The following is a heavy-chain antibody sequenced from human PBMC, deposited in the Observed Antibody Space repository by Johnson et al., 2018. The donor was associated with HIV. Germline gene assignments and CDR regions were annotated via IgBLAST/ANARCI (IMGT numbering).Heavy chain of an antibody. V-gene: IGHV3-30*02. CDR2: IRYDGSNK. J-gene: IGHJ3*02. Sequence: FTFSTYGMHWVRQAPGKGLEWVAFIRYDGSNKYYADSVKGRFTISRDNSKNTLYVQMNSLRTEDTDVYYCARVRGGTGHGAFDIWGQGTMVTVSS. CDR3: ARVRGGTGHGAFDI. CDR1: FTFSTYG.